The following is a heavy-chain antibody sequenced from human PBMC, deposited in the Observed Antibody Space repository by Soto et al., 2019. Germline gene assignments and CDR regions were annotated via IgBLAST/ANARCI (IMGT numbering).Heavy chain of an antibody. CDR1: GFTFSSYA. CDR2: ISGSGGST. J-gene: IGHJ5*02. CDR3: AKDDGSYYVNAVDWFDP. V-gene: IGHV3-23*01. Sequence: GSLRLSCAASGFTFSSYAMSWVRQAPGKGLEWVSAISGSGGSTYYADSVKGRFTISRDNSKNTLYLQMNSLRAEDTAVYYCAKDDGSYYVNAVDWFDPWGQGTLVTVSS. D-gene: IGHD1-26*01.